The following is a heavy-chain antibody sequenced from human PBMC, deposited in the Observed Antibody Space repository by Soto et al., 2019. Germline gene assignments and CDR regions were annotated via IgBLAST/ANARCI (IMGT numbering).Heavy chain of an antibody. CDR1: GFSVSRNY. CDR2: VYSGGAT. V-gene: IGHV3-53*02. CDR3: ARVPGRL. Sequence: QLVETGGGLIQPGTSLTLSCAASGFSVSRNYMTWVRQAPGKGLEWVSFVYSGGATFYADSVKGRFILSRDDSQNTMYLQMNNMNDENTAVYYCARVPGRLWGRGTLVTVAS. J-gene: IGHJ4*02. D-gene: IGHD3-10*01.